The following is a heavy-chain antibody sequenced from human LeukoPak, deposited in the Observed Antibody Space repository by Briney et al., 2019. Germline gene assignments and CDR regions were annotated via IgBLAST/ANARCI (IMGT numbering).Heavy chain of an antibody. CDR2: IYYSGST. V-gene: IGHV4-59*01. D-gene: IGHD5-18*01. CDR1: GGSMSSYY. J-gene: IGHJ3*02. Sequence: SETLSLTCTVSGGSMSSYYWIWIRQPPGKGLEWSGYIYYSGSTNYNPSLKSRVTVSVDRSKNQFSLKLTSVTAADTAVYYCARGITGNSYGPDTFYIWGQGTMVTVSS. CDR3: ARGITGNSYGPDTFYI.